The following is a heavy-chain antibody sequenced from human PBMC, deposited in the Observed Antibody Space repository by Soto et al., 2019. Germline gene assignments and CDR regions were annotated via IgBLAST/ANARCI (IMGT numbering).Heavy chain of an antibody. V-gene: IGHV4-30-4*01. J-gene: IGHJ4*02. CDR3: ATSRGCSYGYRVYYFDY. CDR2: IYYSGST. Sequence: SETLSLTCTVSGGSISSGDYYWSWIRQPPGKGLEWIGYIYYSGSTYYNPSLKSRVTISVDTSKNQFSLKLSSVTAADTAVYYCATSRGCSYGYRVYYFDYWGQGTLVTVSS. D-gene: IGHD5-18*01. CDR1: GGSISSGDYY.